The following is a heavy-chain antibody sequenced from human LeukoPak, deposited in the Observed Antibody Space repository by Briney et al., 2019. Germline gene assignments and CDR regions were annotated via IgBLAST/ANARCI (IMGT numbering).Heavy chain of an antibody. CDR3: ARVEYSSSLPPSNYYYGMDV. D-gene: IGHD6-13*01. Sequence: ASVKVSCKASGYTFTSYAMHWVRQAPGQRLEWMGWINAGNGNTKYSQKFQGRVTITRDTSASTAYMELSSLRSEDTAVYYCARVEYSSSLPPSNYYYGMDVWGQGTTVTVSS. V-gene: IGHV1-3*01. J-gene: IGHJ6*02. CDR2: INAGNGNT. CDR1: GYTFTSYA.